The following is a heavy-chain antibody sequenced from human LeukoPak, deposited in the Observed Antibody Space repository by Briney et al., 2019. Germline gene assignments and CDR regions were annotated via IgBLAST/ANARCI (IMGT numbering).Heavy chain of an antibody. J-gene: IGHJ3*02. V-gene: IGHV3-7*04. CDR1: GFTFSNYW. CDR2: IKQDGSEK. CDR3: ARGGWSGDAFDI. D-gene: IGHD2-15*01. Sequence: GGSLRLSCVASGFTFSNYWMSWVRQAPGKGLQWVANIKQDGSEKYYVDSVKGRFTISRDNAMNSLYLQMNSLRAEDTAVYYCARGGWSGDAFDIWGQGTMVTVSS.